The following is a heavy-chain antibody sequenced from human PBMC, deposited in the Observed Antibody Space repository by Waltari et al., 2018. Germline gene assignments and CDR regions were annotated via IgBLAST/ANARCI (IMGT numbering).Heavy chain of an antibody. V-gene: IGHV4-4*07. CDR2: IYTTGDT. CDR3: ARCSTVTSIYWYFDL. Sequence: QVQLQESGPRLVKPWETLSLTCTVPGGSMPTSYWSWIRQAAGKGPEWIGRIYTTGDTKYNPSLKSRVIMSIDTSKNQFSLSLNSVTAADTAVYYCARCSTVTSIYWYFDLWGRGALVTVSS. D-gene: IGHD4-17*01. J-gene: IGHJ2*01. CDR1: GGSMPTSY.